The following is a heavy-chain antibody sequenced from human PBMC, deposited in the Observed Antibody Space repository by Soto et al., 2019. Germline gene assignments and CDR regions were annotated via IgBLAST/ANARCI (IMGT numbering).Heavy chain of an antibody. J-gene: IGHJ4*02. D-gene: IGHD1-7*01. CDR3: ARVRYHWNYSFDF. V-gene: IGHV3-11*06. CDR1: GFSFSDYY. CDR2: ISSSSTFT. Sequence: QVQLVESGGGLAKPGGSLRLSCAASGFSFSDYYMSWIRQAPEKGLEWVSFISSSSTFTNYEDSLKGRFTISRDTAKNSLDLQMNSLRAEDTAVYYCARVRYHWNYSFDFWGQGTLVTVSS.